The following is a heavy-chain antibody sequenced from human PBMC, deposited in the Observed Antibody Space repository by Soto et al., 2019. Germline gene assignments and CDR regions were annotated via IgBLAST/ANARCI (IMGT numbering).Heavy chain of an antibody. CDR3: ARDFRWYDRSGYPSSY. Sequence: QVQLVESGGGVVQPGRSLRLSCAASGFTFSSYGMHWVRQAPGKGLEWVAVIWYDGSNKYYADSVQGRFTISRDNSKNTLYLQMNSLRAEDTAVYYCARDFRWYDRSGYPSSYWGQGTLVTVSS. V-gene: IGHV3-33*01. J-gene: IGHJ4*02. CDR1: GFTFSSYG. CDR2: IWYDGSNK. D-gene: IGHD3-22*01.